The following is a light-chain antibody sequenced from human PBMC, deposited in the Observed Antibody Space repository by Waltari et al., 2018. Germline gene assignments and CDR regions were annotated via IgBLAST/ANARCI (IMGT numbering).Light chain of an antibody. CDR1: SSNIGNNH. CDR3: AAWDDSRSVV. V-gene: IGLV1-47*01. CDR2: ASD. Sequence: QSLLTQSPSASGTPGQRVSISCSGSSSNIGNNHVYWYQHFPGTAPRLLLYASDRRPPGVHGRFPASKSGTAASLAISGLRSEDEADYYCAAWDDSRSVVFGGGTRLTVL. J-gene: IGLJ2*01.